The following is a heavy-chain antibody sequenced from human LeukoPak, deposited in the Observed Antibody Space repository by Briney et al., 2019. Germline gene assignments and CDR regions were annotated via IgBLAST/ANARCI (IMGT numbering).Heavy chain of an antibody. CDR2: IYYSGST. CDR3: ARGEDSSGWFVY. CDR1: GGSISSSSYY. D-gene: IGHD6-19*01. V-gene: IGHV4-39*01. J-gene: IGHJ4*02. Sequence: SQTLSLTCTVSGGSISSSSYYWGWIRQPPGKGLEWIGSIYYSGSTYYNPSLKSRVTISVDTSKNQFSLKLRSVTAADTAVYYCARGEDSSGWFVYWGQGTLVTVSS.